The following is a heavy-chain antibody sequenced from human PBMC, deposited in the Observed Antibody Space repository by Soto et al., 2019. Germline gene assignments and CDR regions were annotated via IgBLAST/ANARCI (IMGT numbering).Heavy chain of an antibody. D-gene: IGHD3-10*01. V-gene: IGHV1-2*02. CDR1: GYIFTGYY. J-gene: IGHJ4*02. Sequence: GASVKVSCKASGYIFTGYYMHWVRQAPGQGLEWMGWINPNSGGTNYAQKFQGRVTMTRDTAIRTAYMEVSSLRSDDTAVYYCARGRASGSYYLLDYWGQGTLVTVSS. CDR3: ARGRASGSYYLLDY. CDR2: INPNSGGT.